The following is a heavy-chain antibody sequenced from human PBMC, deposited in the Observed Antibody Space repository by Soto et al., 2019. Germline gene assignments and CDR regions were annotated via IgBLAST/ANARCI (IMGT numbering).Heavy chain of an antibody. CDR1: GFSISGSA. CDR3: TRLDAPGDSAFDI. V-gene: IGHV3-73*01. J-gene: IGHJ3*02. D-gene: IGHD3-22*01. Sequence: EVQLVESGGDLVQPGGSLKLSCAASGFSISGSAIHWVRQASGKGLEWVARIRDKTNGYATGYAASVQGRFTISRDDSKNTAFLQMNSLNTEDTAVYYCTRLDAPGDSAFDIWGQGKMVTVSS. CDR2: IRDKTNGYAT.